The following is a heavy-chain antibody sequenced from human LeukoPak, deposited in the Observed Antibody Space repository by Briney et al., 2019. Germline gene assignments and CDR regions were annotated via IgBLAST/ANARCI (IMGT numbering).Heavy chain of an antibody. CDR2: ISYDGSNK. J-gene: IGHJ4*02. D-gene: IGHD3-22*01. Sequence: PGGSLRLSCAASGFTFSSYAMHWVRQAPGKGLEWVAVISYDGSNKYYADSVKGRFTISRDNSKNTLYLQMNSLRAEDTAVYYCAREVLQNYHSSGYVRGEFDYWGQGTLVTVSS. CDR3: AREVLQNYHSSGYVRGEFDY. V-gene: IGHV3-30-3*01. CDR1: GFTFSSYA.